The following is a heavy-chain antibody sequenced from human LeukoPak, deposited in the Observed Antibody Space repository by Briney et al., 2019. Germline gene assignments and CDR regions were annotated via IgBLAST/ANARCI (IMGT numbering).Heavy chain of an antibody. D-gene: IGHD6-6*01. CDR1: GGSVSSGSYY. J-gene: IGHJ3*02. V-gene: IGHV4-61*01. Sequence: SGTLSLTCTVSGGSVSSGSYYWSWIRQPPGKGLEWIGYIYYSGSTNYNPSLKSRVTISVDTSKNQFSLKLSSVTAADTAVYYCARDSVPYAFDIWGQGTMVTVSS. CDR3: ARDSVPYAFDI. CDR2: IYYSGST.